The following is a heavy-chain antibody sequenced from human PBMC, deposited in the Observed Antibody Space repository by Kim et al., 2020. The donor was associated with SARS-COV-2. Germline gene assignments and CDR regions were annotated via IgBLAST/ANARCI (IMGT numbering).Heavy chain of an antibody. Sequence: SETLSLTCTDSGGSFSGYYWAWIRQSPGKGPEWVGDIKERGSTNINASLKSGVTISIDTAKNHLSLKLTSVAAADTAGYFCARGSLFSVRVRSWYRGARVDHWGQRGLVTVSS. CDR2: IKERGST. V-gene: IGHV4-34*01. J-gene: IGHJ4*02. CDR3: ARGSLFSVRVRSWYRGARVDH. CDR1: GGSFSGYY. D-gene: IGHD3-10*01.